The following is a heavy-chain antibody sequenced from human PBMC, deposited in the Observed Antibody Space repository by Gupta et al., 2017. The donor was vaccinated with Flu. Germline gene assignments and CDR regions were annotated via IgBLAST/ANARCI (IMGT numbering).Heavy chain of an antibody. V-gene: IGHV3-23*01. CDR1: GFSFSSYA. CDR2: ISGSGGST. Sequence: EVQLLESGGGLVQPGGSLRLSCAVSGFSFSSYAMSWVRQAPGKGLEWVSAISGSGGSTYYADSVKGRFTISRDNSKNTLYLQMNSLRAEDTAVYYCAKGYCSSTSCYPYYFDYWGQGTLVTVSS. D-gene: IGHD2-2*01. J-gene: IGHJ4*02. CDR3: AKGYCSSTSCYPYYFDY.